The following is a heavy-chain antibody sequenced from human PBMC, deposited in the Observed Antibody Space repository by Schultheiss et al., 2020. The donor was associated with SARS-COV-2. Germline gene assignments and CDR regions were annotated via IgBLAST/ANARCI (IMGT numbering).Heavy chain of an antibody. V-gene: IGHV3-21*01. CDR2: ISSSSSYI. D-gene: IGHD6-13*01. Sequence: GGSLRLSCAASGFTVSRNYMNWVRQAPGKGLEWVSSISSSSSYIYYADSVKGRFTISRDNAKNSLYLQMNSLRAEDTAVYYCARDRAGSSSAWGQGTTVTVSS. CDR3: ARDRAGSSSA. J-gene: IGHJ6*02. CDR1: GFTVSRNY.